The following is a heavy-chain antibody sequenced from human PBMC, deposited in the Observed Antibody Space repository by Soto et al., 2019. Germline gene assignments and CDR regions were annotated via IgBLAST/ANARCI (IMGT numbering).Heavy chain of an antibody. Sequence: GGSLRLSCTASGFTFSTYSMNWVRQAPGKGLEWISFVSSTSRTTYYADSVKGRFSISRDNARNSLYLQMNNLRDEDSAVYYCARDEGVNSGTYFYFIYWGQGTLVTVSS. CDR1: GFTFSTYS. CDR3: ARDEGVNSGTYFYFIY. V-gene: IGHV3-48*02. CDR2: VSSTSRTT. D-gene: IGHD1-26*01. J-gene: IGHJ4*02.